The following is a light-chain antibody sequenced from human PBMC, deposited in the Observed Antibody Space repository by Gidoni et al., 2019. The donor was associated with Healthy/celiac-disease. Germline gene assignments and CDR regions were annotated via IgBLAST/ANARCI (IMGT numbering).Light chain of an antibody. CDR1: QSLLHNNGYNY. J-gene: IGKJ1*01. CDR2: LGS. CDR3: MQAQQTPPT. V-gene: IGKV2-28*01. Sequence: DIVMTQSSLSLPVTSGEPASISCRSSQSLLHNNGYNYLDWYLQKPGQSPQLLIYLGSNRASGVPDRFSGSGSGTDFTLKISRVEAEDVGVYYCMQAQQTPPTFGQGTKVEIK.